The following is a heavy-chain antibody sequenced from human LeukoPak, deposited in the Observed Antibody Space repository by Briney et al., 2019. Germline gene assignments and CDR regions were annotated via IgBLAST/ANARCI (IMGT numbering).Heavy chain of an antibody. Sequence: SETLSLTCAVSGGSISSGGYSWSWIRQPPGKGLEWIGYIYHSGSTYYNPSLKSRVTISVDRSKNQFSLKLSSVTAADTAVYYCASGSRSPYGKYFDYWGQGTLVTVSS. V-gene: IGHV4-30-2*01. D-gene: IGHD3-10*01. CDR3: ASGSRSPYGKYFDY. J-gene: IGHJ4*02. CDR1: GGSISSGGYS. CDR2: IYHSGST.